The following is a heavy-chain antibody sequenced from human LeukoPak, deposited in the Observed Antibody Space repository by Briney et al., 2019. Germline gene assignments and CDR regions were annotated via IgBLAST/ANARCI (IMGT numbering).Heavy chain of an antibody. V-gene: IGHV3-21*01. Sequence: GGSLRLSCAASGFTFSSYSMNWVRQAPGKGLEWVSSISSSSSYIYYADSVKGRFTISRDNAKNSPYLQMNSLRAEDMAVYYCARVAIAARPDGHWFDPWGQGTLVTVSS. CDR3: ARVAIAARPDGHWFDP. D-gene: IGHD6-6*01. CDR1: GFTFSSYS. CDR2: ISSSSSYI. J-gene: IGHJ5*02.